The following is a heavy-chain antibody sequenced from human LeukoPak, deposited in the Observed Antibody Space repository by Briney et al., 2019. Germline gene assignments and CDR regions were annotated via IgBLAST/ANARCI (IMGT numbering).Heavy chain of an antibody. J-gene: IGHJ4*02. CDR2: IYYSGST. Sequence: SETLSLTCTVSGGSISSGVYYWSWIRQHPGKGLEWIGYIYYSGSTYYNPSLKSRVTISVDTSRNQFSLKLSSVTAADTAVYYCASLAVAGLSEGYWGQGTLVIVSS. CDR1: GGSISSGVYY. V-gene: IGHV4-30-4*08. CDR3: ASLAVAGLSEGY. D-gene: IGHD6-19*01.